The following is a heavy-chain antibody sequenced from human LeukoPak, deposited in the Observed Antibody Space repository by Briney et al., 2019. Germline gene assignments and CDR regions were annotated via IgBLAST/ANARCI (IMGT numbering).Heavy chain of an antibody. CDR2: MNPNSGNT. CDR1: GYTFTSYD. D-gene: IGHD5-12*01. CDR3: ARMTGDSGYGPDDAFDI. Sequence: ASVKVSCKASGYTFTSYDINWVRQATGQGLEWMGWMNPNSGNTGYAQKFQGRVTMTRNTSISTAYMELSSLRSEDTAVYYCARMTGDSGYGPDDAFDIWGQGTMVTVSS. V-gene: IGHV1-8*01. J-gene: IGHJ3*02.